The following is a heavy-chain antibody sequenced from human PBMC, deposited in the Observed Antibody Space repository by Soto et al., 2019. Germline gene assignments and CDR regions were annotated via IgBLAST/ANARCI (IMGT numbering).Heavy chain of an antibody. J-gene: IGHJ4*02. CDR2: IYPGDSDT. CDR1: GYSFTSYW. D-gene: IGHD6-19*01. Sequence: DSLRISCKGSGYSFTSYWIGWVRQMPGKGLEWMGIIYPGDSDTRYSPSFQGQVAFSADKSISTAYLQWSGLKASDTAIYYCARRLSTGWFFDFWGQGTLVTVSS. CDR3: ARRLSTGWFFDF. V-gene: IGHV5-51*01.